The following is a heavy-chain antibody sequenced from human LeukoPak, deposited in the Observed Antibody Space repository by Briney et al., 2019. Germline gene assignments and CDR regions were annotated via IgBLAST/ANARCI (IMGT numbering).Heavy chain of an antibody. Sequence: SVKVSCKASGGTFSSSSISWVRQAPGQGLEWMGGIIPMSGTANYAQNFQERVTITADEYTTTAYMELSSLRSEDTAVYYCAVGPAAFDYWGQGTVVTVSS. V-gene: IGHV1-69*01. CDR2: IIPMSGTA. J-gene: IGHJ4*02. D-gene: IGHD2-2*01. CDR1: GGTFSSSS. CDR3: AVGPAAFDY.